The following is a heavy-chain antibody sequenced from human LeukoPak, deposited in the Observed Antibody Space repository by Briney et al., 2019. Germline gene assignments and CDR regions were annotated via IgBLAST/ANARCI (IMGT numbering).Heavy chain of an antibody. V-gene: IGHV3-72*01. CDR1: GFTFSDHY. D-gene: IGHD3-10*01. J-gene: IGHJ4*02. CDR3: ARPRYGSGTYYFDY. Sequence: PGGSLRLSCAASGFTFSDHYMDWVRQAPGKGLEWVGRIRDKTKSYTTEHAASVIGRFTISRDDSRNSLYLQMNSLKTEDTAVYYCARPRYGSGTYYFDYWGQGTLVTVSS. CDR2: IRDKTKSYTT.